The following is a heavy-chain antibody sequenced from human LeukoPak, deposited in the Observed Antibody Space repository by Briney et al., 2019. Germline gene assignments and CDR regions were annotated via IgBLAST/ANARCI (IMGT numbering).Heavy chain of an antibody. V-gene: IGHV4-59*01. J-gene: IGHJ4*02. D-gene: IGHD5-18*01. CDR3: AGGGTTMITSDY. CDR1: GGSISSYY. CDR2: IYYSGST. Sequence: SETLSLTCTVSGGSISSYYWSWIRQPPGKGLEWIGYIYYSGSTNYNFSLKSRVTISVDASKNQFSLKLSSVTAADTAVYYCAGGGTTMITSDYWGQGTLVTVSS.